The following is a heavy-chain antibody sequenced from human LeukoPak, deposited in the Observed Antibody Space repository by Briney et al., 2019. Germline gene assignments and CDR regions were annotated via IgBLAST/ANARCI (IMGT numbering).Heavy chain of an antibody. CDR2: IHDSEIT. CDR3: ARSDGYGLVDI. CDR1: GGSIRSYY. D-gene: IGHD3-10*01. Sequence: SETLSLTCSVSGGSIRSYYWTWIRQAPGKGLEWIGCIHDSEITSYNPSLKSRVAISIDTSTKHFSLKLNSVTAADTAVYYCARSDGYGLVDIWGQGTMVTVSS. J-gene: IGHJ3*02. V-gene: IGHV4-59*01.